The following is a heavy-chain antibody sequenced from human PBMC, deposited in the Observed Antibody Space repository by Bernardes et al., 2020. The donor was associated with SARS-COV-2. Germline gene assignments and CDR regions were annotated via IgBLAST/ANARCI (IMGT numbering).Heavy chain of an antibody. CDR1: GFTFSSYS. CDR2: ISSSSSNI. J-gene: IGHJ6*01. CDR3: AKDRSPTRHVGSLLRGYEATNYCCAMDV. Sequence: GSLRLSCAASGFTFSSYSMNWVRQAPGKGLEWVSSISSSSSNIYHADSVKGRFTIFRDNAKNSLYLQMNSLRAEDTAVYYCAKDRSPTRHVGSLLRGYEATNYCCAMDVGGQGATVTGSA. D-gene: IGHD3-3*01. V-gene: IGHV3-21*01.